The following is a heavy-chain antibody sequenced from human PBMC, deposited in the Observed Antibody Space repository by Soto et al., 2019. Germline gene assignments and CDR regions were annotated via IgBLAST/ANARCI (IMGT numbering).Heavy chain of an antibody. CDR2: IYYSGST. CDR1: GGSISNGDYF. J-gene: IGHJ4*02. CDR3: AGGAGGSTWFDY. V-gene: IGHV4-30-4*01. D-gene: IGHD6-13*01. Sequence: QVQLQESGPGQVKPSQTLSLTCTVSGGSISNGDYFCNWIRQPPGKGLEWIGYIYYSGSTYYNPSLKSRVTISVDMSKNHFSLKLTSVTAADTAVYYCAGGAGGSTWFDYCGQGTLVTVSS.